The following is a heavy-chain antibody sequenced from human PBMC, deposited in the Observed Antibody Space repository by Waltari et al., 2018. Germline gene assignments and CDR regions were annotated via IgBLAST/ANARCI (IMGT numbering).Heavy chain of an antibody. CDR1: GYTFTSYY. V-gene: IGHV1-46*01. J-gene: IGHJ6*02. CDR2: INPSGGRT. D-gene: IGHD1-26*01. Sequence: QVQLVQSGAEVKKPGASVKVSCKASGYTFTSYYMHWVRQAPGQGLEWMGIINPSGGRTSYAQKFQGRVTMTRETSTSTVYMGLSSLRSEETAVYYWARDTWRGATPNTYYYYYGMDVWGQGTTVTVSS. CDR3: ARDTWRGATPNTYYYYYGMDV.